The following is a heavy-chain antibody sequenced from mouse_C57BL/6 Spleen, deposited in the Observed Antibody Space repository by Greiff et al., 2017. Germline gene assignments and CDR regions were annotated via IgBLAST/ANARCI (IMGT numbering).Heavy chain of an antibody. CDR3: ARGSPGAY. CDR1: GYSFTGYY. CDR2: INPSTGGT. V-gene: IGHV1-42*01. Sequence: VQLQQSGPELVKPGASVKISCKASGYSFTGYYMNWVKQSPEKSLEWIGEINPSTGGTTYNQKFKAKATLTVDKSSSTAYMQLKSLTSEDSAVYYCARGSPGAYGGQGTLVTVAA. J-gene: IGHJ3*01.